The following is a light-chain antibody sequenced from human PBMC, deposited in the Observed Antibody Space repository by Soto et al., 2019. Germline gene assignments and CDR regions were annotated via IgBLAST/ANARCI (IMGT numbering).Light chain of an antibody. V-gene: IGKV3-15*01. CDR1: QSVSSN. CDR3: QQYNIAIT. J-gene: IGKJ5*01. CDR2: GAS. Sequence: EIVMTQSPSTLSVSPGERATLSCRASQSVSSNLAWYQQKPGQAPRLLIYGASTRATGIPARFSGSGPGTEFTLTISSLQSEDFAVYYCQQYNIAITFGQGTRLEIK.